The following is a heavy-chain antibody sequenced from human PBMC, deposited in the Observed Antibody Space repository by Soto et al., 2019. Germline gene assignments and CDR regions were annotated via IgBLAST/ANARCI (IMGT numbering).Heavy chain of an antibody. Sequence: LSLTCTVSGDSIGNSHWGWIRQPPGKGLEWIGSIYYSGSTYYNPSLKRRVSISVDTSTNQFSLKLSSVTAADTALYYCARHVRDSSSSPAFDYWGQGTLVTSPQ. D-gene: IGHD6-6*01. V-gene: IGHV4-39*01. CDR2: IYYSGST. CDR1: GDSIGNSH. J-gene: IGHJ4*02. CDR3: ARHVRDSSSSPAFDY.